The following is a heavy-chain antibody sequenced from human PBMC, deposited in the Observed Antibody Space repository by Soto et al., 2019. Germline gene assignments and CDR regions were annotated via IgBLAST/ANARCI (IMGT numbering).Heavy chain of an antibody. D-gene: IGHD2-15*01. CDR1: GGTFSSYT. J-gene: IGHJ4*02. V-gene: IGHV1-69*04. CDR2: IIPILGIA. CDR3: ARDRRPWGCSGGSCYSGNGFDY. Sequence: ASVKVSCKASGGTFSSYTISWVRQAPGQGLEWMGRIIPILGIANYAQKFQGRVTITADKSTSTAYMELSSLRSEDTAVYYCARDRRPWGCSGGSCYSGNGFDYWGQGTLVTVSS.